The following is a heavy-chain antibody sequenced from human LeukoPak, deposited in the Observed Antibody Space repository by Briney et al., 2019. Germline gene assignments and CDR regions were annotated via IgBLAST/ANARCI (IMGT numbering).Heavy chain of an antibody. D-gene: IGHD3-10*01. Sequence: GGSLRLSCAASGFSFISYGMHWVRQAPGKGPEWMAFITYDGSDTYYADSVQGRFTLSRDNSQNTLYLQMNSLRAADTAVYYCARPGGYAFDMWGQGTMVTVSS. CDR1: GFSFISYG. V-gene: IGHV3-30*03. CDR2: ITYDGSDT. J-gene: IGHJ3*02. CDR3: ARPGGYAFDM.